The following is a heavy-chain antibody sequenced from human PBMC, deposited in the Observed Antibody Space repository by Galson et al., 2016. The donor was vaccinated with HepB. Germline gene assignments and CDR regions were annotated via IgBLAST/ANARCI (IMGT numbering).Heavy chain of an antibody. J-gene: IGHJ4*02. V-gene: IGHV4-38-2*01. Sequence: SETLSLTCAVSGFSISTGYYWGWIRQPPGKGLYWIGNIYHNGNTYYNTSLRSRVILSVDTPKNLFSMNLSSVTAADTAVYYCVGGTVAGIDYWGQGTLVTVSS. D-gene: IGHD6-19*01. CDR3: VGGTVAGIDY. CDR2: IYHNGNT. CDR1: GFSISTGYY.